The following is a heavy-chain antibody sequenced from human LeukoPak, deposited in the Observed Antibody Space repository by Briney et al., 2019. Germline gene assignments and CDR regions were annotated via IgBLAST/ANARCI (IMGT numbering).Heavy chain of an antibody. CDR2: ISTSSSTI. CDR1: GFTFSNYT. CDR3: ARIPSGYTLGYGYYYYYMDV. J-gene: IGHJ6*03. V-gene: IGHV3-48*04. Sequence: GGSLRLACAVSGFTFSNYTMTWVRQAPGKGLEWVSYISTSSSTIYYADSVKGRFTISRDNTKNSLYLQMNSLRAEDTAVYYCARIPSGYTLGYGYYYYYMDVWGKGATVTVSS. D-gene: IGHD5-18*01.